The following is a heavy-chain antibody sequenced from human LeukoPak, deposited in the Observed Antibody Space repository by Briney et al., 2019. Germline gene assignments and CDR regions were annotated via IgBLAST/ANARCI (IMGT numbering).Heavy chain of an antibody. D-gene: IGHD2-8*01. CDR2: ISAYNGNT. V-gene: IGHV1-18*01. CDR1: GYTFTSYG. J-gene: IGHJ4*02. CDR3: ARRMLGYCTNGVCYGNDY. Sequence: ASVKVSYKASGYTFTSYGISWVRQAPGQGLEWMGWISAYNGNTNYAQKLQGRVTMTTDTSTSTAYMELRSLRSDDTAVYYCARRMLGYCTNGVCYGNDYWGQGTLVTVSS.